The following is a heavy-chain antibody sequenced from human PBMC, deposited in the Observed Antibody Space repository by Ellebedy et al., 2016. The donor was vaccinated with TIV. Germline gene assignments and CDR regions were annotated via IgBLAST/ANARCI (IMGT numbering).Heavy chain of an antibody. CDR2: ISFDGSNK. CDR3: ARGVRVGAQKRNGFDI. J-gene: IGHJ3*02. V-gene: IGHV3-30-3*01. Sequence: GESLKISCAASGFTFSTYEMHWVRQAPGKGLEWVALISFDGSNKYYADSVKGRFTTSRDHSKNTLSLQMNSLRAEDTAVYYCARGVRVGAQKRNGFDIWGQGTMVTVSS. CDR1: GFTFSTYE. D-gene: IGHD1-26*01.